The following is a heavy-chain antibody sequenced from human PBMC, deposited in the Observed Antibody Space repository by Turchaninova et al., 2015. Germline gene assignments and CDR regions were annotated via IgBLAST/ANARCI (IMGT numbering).Heavy chain of an antibody. CDR1: GCSFSNFK. Sequence: QEQLLEPGGGVVQLGGSLTLSCTTSGCSFSNFKMYWLCPAPGKGLGGVVVGWSGTNTEFYADSVMIRVTSSRDNFKRTVYLQVNNVGVEDTAVYYCAKDPGLNSASCPDYWGQGTLVTVSS. D-gene: IGHD2/OR15-2a*01. CDR2: GWSGTNTE. J-gene: IGHJ4*02. V-gene: IGHV3-33*06. CDR3: AKDPGLNSASCPDY.